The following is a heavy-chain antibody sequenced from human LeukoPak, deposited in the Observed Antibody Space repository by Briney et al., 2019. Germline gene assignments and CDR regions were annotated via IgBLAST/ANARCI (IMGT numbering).Heavy chain of an antibody. J-gene: IGHJ3*02. Sequence: ESGPTLVNPTQTRTLTCTFSGFSFSTSGVGVGWIRQPPGKALEWLALIYWDDDKRYSPSLKSRLNITKDTSKKQVVLTMTNMDPVDTATYYCAHRNDWLLFDAFDIWGQGTMVTVSS. CDR3: AHRNDWLLFDAFDI. CDR2: IYWDDDK. V-gene: IGHV2-5*02. D-gene: IGHD3-9*01. CDR1: GFSFSTSGVG.